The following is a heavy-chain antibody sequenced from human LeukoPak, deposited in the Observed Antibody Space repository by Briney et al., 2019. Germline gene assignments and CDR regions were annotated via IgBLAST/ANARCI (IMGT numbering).Heavy chain of an antibody. V-gene: IGHV4-4*02. Sequence: ASETLSLTCAVSGGSITSGNWWSWVRQPPGKGLEWIGEIYHSGSTNYNPSLKSRVSISVEKSKNQFSLRLSSVTAADTAVYYCAREMPVSDNFFDPWGQGTLVTVSS. J-gene: IGHJ5*02. CDR1: GGSITSGNW. D-gene: IGHD5/OR15-5a*01. CDR2: IYHSGST. CDR3: AREMPVSDNFFDP.